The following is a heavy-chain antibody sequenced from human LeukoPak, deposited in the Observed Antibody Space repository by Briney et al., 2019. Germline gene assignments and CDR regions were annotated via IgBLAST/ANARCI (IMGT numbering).Heavy chain of an antibody. V-gene: IGHV3-21*01. CDR1: GFTFSSYS. Sequence: GGSLRLSCAASGFTFSSYSMNWVRRAPGKGLEWVSSISSSSSYIYYADSVKGRFTISRDNAKNSLYLQMNSLRPEDTAVYYCARDGASSSSTAFDYWGQGTLVTVFS. CDR3: ARDGASSSSTAFDY. J-gene: IGHJ4*02. CDR2: ISSSSSYI. D-gene: IGHD6-6*01.